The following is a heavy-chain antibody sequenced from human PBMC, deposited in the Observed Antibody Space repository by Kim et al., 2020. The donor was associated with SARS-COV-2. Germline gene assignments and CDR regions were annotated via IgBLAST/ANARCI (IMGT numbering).Heavy chain of an antibody. CDR1: GFTFGDYA. CDR3: ARSGKTDSAVGTEFDC. D-gene: IGHD2-2*01. CDR2: IRSKGFGGTI. J-gene: IGHJ4*02. V-gene: IGHV3-49*03. Sequence: GGSLRLSCIVSGFTFGDYAMSWFRQAPGKGLEWVGFIRSKGFGGTIEYAASVKGRFTISRDDSKSIAYLQMNSLNTEDTAVYYCARSGKTDSAVGTEFDCWGQGTLVTVSS.